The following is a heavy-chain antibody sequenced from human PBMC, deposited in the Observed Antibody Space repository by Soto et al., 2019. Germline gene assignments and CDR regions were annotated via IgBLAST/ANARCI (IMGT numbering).Heavy chain of an antibody. V-gene: IGHV5-10-1*01. CDR3: GRLESISFYFDT. Sequence: PGEALKISCKGSGYSFTSYWISWVRQMPGKGLEWMGRIDPSDSYTNYSPSFQGHVTISVDKSISTAYVQWNSLRASDTAMYFCGRLESISFYFDTWGQGALVTVSS. D-gene: IGHD2-21*01. J-gene: IGHJ4*02. CDR2: IDPSDSYT. CDR1: GYSFTSYW.